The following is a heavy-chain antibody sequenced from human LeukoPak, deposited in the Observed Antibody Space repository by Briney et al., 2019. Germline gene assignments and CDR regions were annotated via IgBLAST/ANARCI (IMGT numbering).Heavy chain of an antibody. D-gene: IGHD3-22*01. J-gene: IGHJ4*02. V-gene: IGHV1-18*01. CDR3: ARCYAPYYYDSSGYYSV. CDR1: GYTFTIYG. Sequence: ASVTVSFTSSGYTFTIYGISWVRQAPGQGKEWMGWISAYNGNTNYAQKLQGRVTMTTDTSTSTAYMELRSLRSDDTAVYYCARCYAPYYYDSSGYYSVWGQGTLVTVSS. CDR2: ISAYNGNT.